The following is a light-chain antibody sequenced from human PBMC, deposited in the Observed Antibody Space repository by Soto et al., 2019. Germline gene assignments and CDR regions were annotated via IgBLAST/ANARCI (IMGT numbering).Light chain of an antibody. Sequence: EMVLTQSPGTLSLSPGERVTFSCRASQSVSGSYLAWYQHKPGQAPRLLIYGASTRAPGTPDRFRGSGSGTDFTLTINRLEPEDFAVYYCQQYGGSVLTFGQGTLLDIK. CDR2: GAS. CDR1: QSVSGSY. J-gene: IGKJ5*01. V-gene: IGKV3-20*01. CDR3: QQYGGSVLT.